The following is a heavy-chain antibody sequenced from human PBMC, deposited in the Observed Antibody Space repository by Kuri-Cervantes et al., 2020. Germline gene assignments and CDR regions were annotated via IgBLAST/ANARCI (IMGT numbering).Heavy chain of an antibody. Sequence: GGSLRLSCAASGFTFSDYYMSWIRQAPGKGLEWVSYISSSGSTTYYADSVKGRFTISRDNAKNSLFLQMNSLRAEDTAVYFCAKPTREPDSWGQGTLDTVSS. CDR3: AKPTREPDS. D-gene: IGHD5-12*01. CDR2: ISSSGSTT. V-gene: IGHV3-11*04. CDR1: GFTFSDYY. J-gene: IGHJ4*02.